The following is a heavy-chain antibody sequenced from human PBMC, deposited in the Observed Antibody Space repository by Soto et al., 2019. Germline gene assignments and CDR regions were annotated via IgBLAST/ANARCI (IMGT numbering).Heavy chain of an antibody. J-gene: IGHJ4*02. D-gene: IGHD6-13*01. Sequence: QVQLQESGPGLVKPSGTLSLTCAVSGGSISSINWWSWVRQPPGKGLEWIGEIYHSGSTNYNPSLKCRATISVGKSKNQFSLKLSSVTAADTAVYYCAGIAAAGTRVDSWGQGTLVTVSS. CDR2: IYHSGST. CDR3: AGIAAAGTRVDS. V-gene: IGHV4-4*02. CDR1: GGSISSINW.